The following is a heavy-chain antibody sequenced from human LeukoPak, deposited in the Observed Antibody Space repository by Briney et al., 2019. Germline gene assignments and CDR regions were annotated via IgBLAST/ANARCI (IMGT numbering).Heavy chain of an antibody. CDR2: IYYSGST. Sequence: SETLSLTCTVSGGSISSYYWSWLRQPPGKGLEWIGYIYYSGSTNYNPSLKSRVTISETSKNQFSLKLSSVTAADTAVYYCARVGSYIPRFDIWGQGTMVTVSS. CDR1: GGSISSYY. CDR3: ARVGSYIPRFDI. V-gene: IGHV4-59*01. J-gene: IGHJ3*02. D-gene: IGHD3-10*01.